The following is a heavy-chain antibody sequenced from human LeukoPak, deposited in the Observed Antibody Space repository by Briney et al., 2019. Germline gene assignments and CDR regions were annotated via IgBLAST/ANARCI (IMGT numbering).Heavy chain of an antibody. CDR2: IYHTGSA. J-gene: IGHJ4*02. CDR1: GGSISSSNW. Sequence: SETPSLTCAVSGGSISSSNWWSWVRQSPGTGLEWIGKIYHTGSANYNPSLKSRVTLSVDKSKNQFSLKLSSVTAADTAVYYCARGRGAAGLNYWGPGTLVTVSS. V-gene: IGHV4-4*02. D-gene: IGHD6-13*01. CDR3: ARGRGAAGLNY.